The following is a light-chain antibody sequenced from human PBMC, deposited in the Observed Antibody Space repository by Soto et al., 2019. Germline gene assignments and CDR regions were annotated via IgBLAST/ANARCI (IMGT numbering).Light chain of an antibody. CDR2: EVS. J-gene: IGLJ1*01. CDR1: SSDVGGYDY. Sequence: QSVLAQPASVSGSPGQSITISCTGTSSDVGGYDYVSWYQQHPGKAPKLIIYEVSNRPSGISNRFSGSKSGNTASLTISGLQAEDEADYYCNSYTSSSARVFGTRTKVTVL. CDR3: NSYTSSSARV. V-gene: IGLV2-14*01.